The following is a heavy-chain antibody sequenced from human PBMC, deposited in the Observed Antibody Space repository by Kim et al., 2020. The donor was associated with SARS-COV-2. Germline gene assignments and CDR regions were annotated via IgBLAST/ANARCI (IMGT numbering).Heavy chain of an antibody. J-gene: IGHJ4*02. V-gene: IGHV3-72*01. D-gene: IGHD3-22*01. CDR3: VRVDHSRGYSLDS. Sequence: EYAAAVKGRFTISRDDSRNSLYLQMNSLKTEDTAVYYWVRVDHSRGYSLDSWGQGSLVTVSS.